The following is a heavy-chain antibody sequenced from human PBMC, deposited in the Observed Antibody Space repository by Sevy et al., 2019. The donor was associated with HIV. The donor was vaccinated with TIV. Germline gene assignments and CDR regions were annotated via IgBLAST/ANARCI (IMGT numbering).Heavy chain of an antibody. CDR1: GFTVSSNY. D-gene: IGHD1-26*01. V-gene: IGHV3-66*02. Sequence: GGSLRLSCAASGFTVSSNYMSWVRQAPGKGLEWVSVIYSGGSTYYADSVKGRFTISRDNSKNTLYLQMNSLRAEDTAVYYCARESGSYLSRYFDLWGRSTLVTVSS. J-gene: IGHJ2*01. CDR3: ARESGSYLSRYFDL. CDR2: IYSGGST.